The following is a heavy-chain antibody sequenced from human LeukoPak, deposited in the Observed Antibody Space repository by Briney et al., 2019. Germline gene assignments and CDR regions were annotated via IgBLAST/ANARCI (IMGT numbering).Heavy chain of an antibody. J-gene: IGHJ6*02. CDR2: INPNSGGT. CDR1: GYTFTGYY. CDR3: ASPYYGGYYYGMDV. Sequence: ASVKASCKASGYTFTGYYMHWVRQAPGQGLEWMGWINPNSGGTNYAQKFQGRVTMTRDTSISTAYMELSRLRSDDTAVYYCASPYYGGYYYGMDVWGQGTTVTVSS. D-gene: IGHD3-10*01. V-gene: IGHV1-2*02.